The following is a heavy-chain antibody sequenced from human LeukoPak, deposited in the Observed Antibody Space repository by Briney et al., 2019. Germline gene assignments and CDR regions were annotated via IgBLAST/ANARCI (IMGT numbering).Heavy chain of an antibody. CDR1: GYTFTSYD. V-gene: IGHV1-8*01. J-gene: IGHJ6*02. Sequence: SVKVSCKASGYTFTSYDINWVRQATGQGLEWMGWMNPNSGNTGYAQKFQGRVTMTRNTSISTAYMELSSLRSEDTAVYYCARDYGVAATTFGYYYGMDVWGQGTTVTVSS. D-gene: IGHD2-15*01. CDR2: MNPNSGNT. CDR3: ARDYGVAATTFGYYYGMDV.